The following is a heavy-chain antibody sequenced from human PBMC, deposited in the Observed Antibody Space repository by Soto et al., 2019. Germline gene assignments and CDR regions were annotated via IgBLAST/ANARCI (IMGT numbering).Heavy chain of an antibody. CDR3: WIATLARYSSSSFDY. CDR2: ISAYNGNT. D-gene: IGHD6-6*01. CDR1: GYTFTSYG. V-gene: IGHV1-18*01. Sequence: QVQLVQSGAEVKKPGASVKVSCKASGYTFTSYGISWVRQAPGQGLEWMGWISAYNGNTNYAQKLQGRVTMTTDTSTSTAYMELRSLRSDDTAVYYCWIATLARYSSSSFDYWGQGTLVTVSS. J-gene: IGHJ4*02.